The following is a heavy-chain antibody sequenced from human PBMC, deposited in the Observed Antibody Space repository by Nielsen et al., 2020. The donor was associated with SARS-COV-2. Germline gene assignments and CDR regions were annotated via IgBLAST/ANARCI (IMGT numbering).Heavy chain of an antibody. CDR3: ARAAPGSSWYYYGMDV. CDR1: GYTFTSYA. CDR2: INTNTGNP. D-gene: IGHD6-13*01. V-gene: IGHV7-4-1*02. Sequence: ASAKVSCKASGYTFTSYAMNWVRQAPGQGLEWMGWINTNTGNPTYAQGFTGRFVFSLDTSVSTAYLQISSLKAEDTAVYYCARAAPGSSWYYYGMDVWGQGTTVTVSS. J-gene: IGHJ6*02.